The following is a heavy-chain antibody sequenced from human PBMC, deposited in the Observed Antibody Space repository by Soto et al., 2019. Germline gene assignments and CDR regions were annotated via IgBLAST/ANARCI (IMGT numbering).Heavy chain of an antibody. D-gene: IGHD2-15*01. CDR2: IKSKTDGGTT. CDR1: GFTFSNAW. J-gene: IGHJ6*03. CDR3: TTGDIVVVVAATGPNYYYYMDV. V-gene: IGHV3-15*01. Sequence: GGSLRLSCAASGFTFSNAWMSWVRQAPGKGLEWVGRIKSKTDGGTTDYAAPVKGRFTISRDDSKNTLYLQMNSLKTEDTAVYYCTTGDIVVVVAATGPNYYYYMDVWGKGTTVTVSS.